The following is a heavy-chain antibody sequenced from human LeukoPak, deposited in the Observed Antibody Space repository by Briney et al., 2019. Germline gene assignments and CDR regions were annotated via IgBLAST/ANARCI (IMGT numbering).Heavy chain of an antibody. CDR1: GFTFSTYA. D-gene: IGHD5-24*01. Sequence: PGGSLRLSCAAPGFTFSTYAMNWVRQAPGKGLEWVSGISGSGGTTYYADSVKGRFTISRDNSKNTLSLHMNSLRAEDTAVYYCAKENRWQWGQGTLVTVSS. CDR2: ISGSGGTT. J-gene: IGHJ4*02. V-gene: IGHV3-23*01. CDR3: AKENRWQ.